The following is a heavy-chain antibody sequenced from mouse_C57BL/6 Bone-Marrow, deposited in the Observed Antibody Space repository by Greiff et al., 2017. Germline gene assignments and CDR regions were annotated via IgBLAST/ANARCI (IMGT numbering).Heavy chain of an antibody. CDR3: ARPMVTTNYYAMDY. CDR2: INSDGGST. V-gene: IGHV5-2*01. D-gene: IGHD2-2*01. CDR1: EYEFPSHD. Sequence: EVKLMESGGGLVQPGESLKLSCESNEYEFPSHDMSWVRKTPEKRLELVAAINSDGGSTYYPDPMERRFIISRDNTKKTLYLQMSSLRSEDTALYYCARPMVTTNYYAMDYWGQGTSVTVSS. J-gene: IGHJ4*01.